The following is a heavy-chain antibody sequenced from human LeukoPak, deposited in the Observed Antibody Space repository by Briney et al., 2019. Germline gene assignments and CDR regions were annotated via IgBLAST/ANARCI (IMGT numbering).Heavy chain of an antibody. CDR3: ASGYCSGGSCYEEHY. CDR1: GFTFSSYS. Sequence: GGSLRLSCAASGFTFSSYSMNWVRQAPGKGLEWVSSISSSSSYIYYADSVKGRFTISRDNAKNSLYLQMNSLSAEDTAVYYCASGYCSGGSCYEEHYWGQGTLVTVSS. J-gene: IGHJ4*02. CDR2: ISSSSSYI. D-gene: IGHD2-15*01. V-gene: IGHV3-21*01.